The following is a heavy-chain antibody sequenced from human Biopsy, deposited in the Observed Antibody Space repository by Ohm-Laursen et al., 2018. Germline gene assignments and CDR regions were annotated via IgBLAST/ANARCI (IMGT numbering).Heavy chain of an antibody. V-gene: IGHV1-2*02. J-gene: IGHJ1*01. D-gene: IGHD2-15*01. CDR1: GYTFTGQY. CDR2: INPHSGTT. Sequence: ASVKVSCKASGYTFTGQYLHWVRQVSGQGLEWMGWINPHSGTTKFAQDFQGRVTMTRDTPITTAYMELRRLRSDDTAVYYCAKGQDLRGGAEYFQHWGQGALVTVSS. CDR3: AKGQDLRGGAEYFQH.